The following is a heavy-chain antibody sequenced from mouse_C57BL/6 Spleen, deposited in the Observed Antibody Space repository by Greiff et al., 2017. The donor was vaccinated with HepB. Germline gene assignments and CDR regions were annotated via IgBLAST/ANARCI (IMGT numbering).Heavy chain of an antibody. CDR3: AWDLSYFDY. Sequence: EVQLQQSGPELVKPGASVKISCKASGYTFTDYYMNWVKQSHGKSLEWIGDINPNNGGTSYNQKFKGKATLTVDKSSSTAYMELRSLTSEDSAVYYCAWDLSYFDYWGQGTTLTVSS. CDR2: INPNNGGT. V-gene: IGHV1-26*01. CDR1: GYTFTDYY. D-gene: IGHD1-1*01. J-gene: IGHJ2*01.